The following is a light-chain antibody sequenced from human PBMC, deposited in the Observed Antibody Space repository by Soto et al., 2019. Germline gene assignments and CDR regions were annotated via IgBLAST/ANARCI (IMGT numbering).Light chain of an antibody. CDR1: SSYVGGYNY. CDR2: DVT. J-gene: IGLJ1*01. Sequence: QSVLTQPASVAGSPGQSITISCTGTSSYVGGYNYVSWYQQHPGKAPKLMIYDVTNRPSGVPNRFSGSKSGNTASLTISGLQAEDEADYYCSSYTTSSTYVFGTGTKVTVL. CDR3: SSYTTSSTYV. V-gene: IGLV2-14*01.